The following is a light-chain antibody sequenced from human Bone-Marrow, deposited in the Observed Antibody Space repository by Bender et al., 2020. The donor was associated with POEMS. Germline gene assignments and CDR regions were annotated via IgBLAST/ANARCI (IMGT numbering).Light chain of an antibody. Sequence: QSALTQPASVSGSPGQSITISCTGTSSDVGNFNLVSWYQQYPNKAPKLMIYEDNKRPSGVSNRFSGSRSGNTASLTISGLQAEDEADYYCYSYTRSGSVFGGGTRLTVL. CDR3: YSYTRSGSV. CDR2: EDN. J-gene: IGLJ3*02. V-gene: IGLV2-23*01. CDR1: SSDVGNFNL.